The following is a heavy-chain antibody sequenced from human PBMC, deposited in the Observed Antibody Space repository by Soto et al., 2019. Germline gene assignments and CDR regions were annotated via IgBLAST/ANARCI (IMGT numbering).Heavy chain of an antibody. CDR2: IYWDDDK. D-gene: IGHD3-22*01. V-gene: IGHV2-5*02. Sequence: QITLKESGPTLVKPTQTLTLTCTFSGFSLSTSGVGVGWIRQPPGKALEWLALIYWDDDKRYSPSLKSRLTITKDTAKNHVVLTMTNMDPVDTATYYCAHIAIDQYYYDSSGYYSFDYWGQGTLVTVSS. CDR3: AHIAIDQYYYDSSGYYSFDY. J-gene: IGHJ4*02. CDR1: GFSLSTSGVG.